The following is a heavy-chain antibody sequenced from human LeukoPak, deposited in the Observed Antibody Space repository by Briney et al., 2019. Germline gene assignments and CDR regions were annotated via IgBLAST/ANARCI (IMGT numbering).Heavy chain of an antibody. V-gene: IGHV4-39*01. Sequence: SETLSLTCTVSGGSISSSSYYWGWIRQPPGKGLEWIGSIYYSGSTYYNPSLKSRVTISVDTSKNQFSLKLSSVTAADTAVYYCARMTESGYEPTYYFDYWGQGTLVTVSS. CDR3: ARMTESGYEPTYYFDY. J-gene: IGHJ4*02. D-gene: IGHD3-3*01. CDR1: GGSISSSSYY. CDR2: IYYSGST.